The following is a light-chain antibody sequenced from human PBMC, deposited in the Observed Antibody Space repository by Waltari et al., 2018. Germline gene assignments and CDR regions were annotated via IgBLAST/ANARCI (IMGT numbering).Light chain of an antibody. J-gene: IGLJ2*01. CDR2: GVS. CDR1: SSDVGTYDY. Sequence: QSALTQPASVSGSPGQSITISCTGSSSDVGTYDYVSWYPHPPGKAPKLIIYGVSNRPSGVSHRFSGSKSGNTASLTISGVQAEDGADYYCSSYTGSSTLVIFGGGTKLTVL. CDR3: SSYTGSSTLVI. V-gene: IGLV2-14*01.